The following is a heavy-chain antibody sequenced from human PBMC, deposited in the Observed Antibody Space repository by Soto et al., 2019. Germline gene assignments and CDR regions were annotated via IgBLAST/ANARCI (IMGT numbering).Heavy chain of an antibody. J-gene: IGHJ4*02. Sequence: QVQLQESGPGLVKPSETLSLTCTVSGGSISGYYWSWIRQPPGKGLEWIGYIYNSWTTNHNPALKSRVTMTVDTCNNHVSLKLRSVTAADTAVYYCARQRAGTGVDYWGQGTLVTVSS. CDR3: ARQRAGTGVDY. D-gene: IGHD6-13*01. CDR2: IYNSWTT. CDR1: GGSISGYY. V-gene: IGHV4-59*01.